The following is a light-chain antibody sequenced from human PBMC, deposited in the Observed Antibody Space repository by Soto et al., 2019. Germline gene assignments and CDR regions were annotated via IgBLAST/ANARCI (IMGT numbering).Light chain of an antibody. CDR3: QQYGSSFP. Sequence: EIGLTQSPGTLSLSPGERATLSRRASQSVSSSYLAWYQQKPGQAPRLLIYGASSRATGIPDRFSGSGSGTDFTLTISRLEPEDFAVYYCQQYGSSFPFGQGTKVDIK. V-gene: IGKV3-20*01. CDR1: QSVSSSY. CDR2: GAS. J-gene: IGKJ1*01.